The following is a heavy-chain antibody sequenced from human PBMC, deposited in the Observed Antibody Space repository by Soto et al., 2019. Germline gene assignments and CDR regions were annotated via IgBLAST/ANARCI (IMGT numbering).Heavy chain of an antibody. CDR3: ARGEAIFGGIENWFDP. CDR1: RGSISNDY. V-gene: IGHV4-59*12. CDR2: IHYSGST. D-gene: IGHD3-3*01. J-gene: IGHJ5*02. Sequence: SETLSLTCAVSRGSISNDYWSWIRQPPGKGPEWIAFIHYSGSTYYNPSLKSRVTISVDTSKNQFSLKLSSVTAADTAVYYCARGEAIFGGIENWFDPWGQGTLVTVSS.